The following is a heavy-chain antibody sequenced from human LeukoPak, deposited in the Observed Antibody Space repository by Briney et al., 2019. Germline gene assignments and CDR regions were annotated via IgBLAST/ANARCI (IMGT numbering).Heavy chain of an antibody. CDR2: INHSGSI. CDR1: GGSFSGYY. J-gene: IGHJ4*02. Sequence: PSETLSLTCAVYGGSFSGYYWSWIRQPPGKGLEWIGEINHSGSINYNPSFKSRVTISVDTSKNQFSLKLSSVTAADTAVYYCARDNDSRDPPHFDYWGQGTLVTVSS. V-gene: IGHV4-34*01. D-gene: IGHD3-16*01. CDR3: ARDNDSRDPPHFDY.